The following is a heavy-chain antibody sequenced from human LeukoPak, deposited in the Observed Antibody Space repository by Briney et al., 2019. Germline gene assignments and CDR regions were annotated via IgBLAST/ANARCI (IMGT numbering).Heavy chain of an antibody. CDR2: ISSSGSTI. CDR3: ATFPIAAAAPFDY. V-gene: IGHV3-48*03. CDR1: GFTFSSYE. D-gene: IGHD6-13*01. Sequence: GGSLRLSCAASGFTFSSYEMNWVRQAPGKGLEWVPYISSSGSTIYYADSVKGRFTISRDNAKNSLYLQMNSLRAEDTAVYYCATFPIAAAAPFDYWGQGTLVTVSS. J-gene: IGHJ4*02.